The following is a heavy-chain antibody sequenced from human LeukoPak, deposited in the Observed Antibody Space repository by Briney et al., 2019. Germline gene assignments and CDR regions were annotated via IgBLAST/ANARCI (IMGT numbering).Heavy chain of an antibody. Sequence: XXWVSTISGGGGSTYYADSVKGRFTISRDNSKNTLYLQVNSLRAEDTAVYYCAIDPNWGTHSWGQGVLVTVSS. D-gene: IGHD7-27*01. CDR3: AIDPNWGTHS. CDR2: ISGGGGST. V-gene: IGHV3-23*01. J-gene: IGHJ4*02.